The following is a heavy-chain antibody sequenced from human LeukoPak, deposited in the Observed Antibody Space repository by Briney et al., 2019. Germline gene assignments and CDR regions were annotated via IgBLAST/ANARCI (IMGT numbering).Heavy chain of an antibody. D-gene: IGHD1-1*01. CDR2: INHSGST. CDR1: GGSFSGYY. Sequence: SETLSLTCAVYGGSFSGYYWSWIRQPPGKGLEWIGEINHSGSTNYNPSLKSRVTISVDTSKNQFSLKLSSVTAADTAVYYCARGRIRHNWNGFDYWGQGTLVTVSS. CDR3: ARGRIRHNWNGFDY. V-gene: IGHV4-34*01. J-gene: IGHJ4*02.